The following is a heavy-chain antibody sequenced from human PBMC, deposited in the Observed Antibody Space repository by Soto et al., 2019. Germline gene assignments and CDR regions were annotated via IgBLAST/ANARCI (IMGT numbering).Heavy chain of an antibody. CDR1: GGSISSGDYY. CDR3: ARGLVYYDSSGYPDY. J-gene: IGHJ4*02. D-gene: IGHD3-22*01. Sequence: PSETLSLTCTVSGGSISSGDYYWSWIRQPPGKGLEWIGYIYYSGSTYYNPSPKSRVTISVDTSKNQFSLKLSSVTAADTAVYYCARGLVYYDSSGYPDYWGQGTLVTVSS. CDR2: IYYSGST. V-gene: IGHV4-30-4*01.